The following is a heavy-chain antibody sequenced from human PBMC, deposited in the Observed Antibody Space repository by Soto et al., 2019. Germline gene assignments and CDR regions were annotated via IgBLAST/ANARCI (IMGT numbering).Heavy chain of an antibody. D-gene: IGHD3-16*02. V-gene: IGHV1-69*13. CDR1: GDTDTNYV. J-gene: IGHJ6*02. CDR2: IFPKFGTT. CDR3: EAEMTFGKLSVV. Sequence: SVKVSCKASGDTDTNYVISWVRQAPGQGLEWMGGIFPKFGTTYSAQKLQDRLTITADESTSTVYMQLSSLRLDDTAVYYCEAEMTFGKLSVVWGQGTTVTVSS.